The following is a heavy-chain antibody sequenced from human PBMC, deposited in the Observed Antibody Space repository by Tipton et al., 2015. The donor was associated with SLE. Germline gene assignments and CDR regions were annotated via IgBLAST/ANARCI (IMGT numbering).Heavy chain of an antibody. D-gene: IGHD4-17*01. CDR3: ARDDGDYYYYGMDV. V-gene: IGHV4-4*07. CDR1: GGSINYYH. CDR2: IYTSGST. J-gene: IGHJ6*02. Sequence: TLSLTCTASGGSINYYHWNWIRQPAGKGLEWIGRIYTSGSTNYNPFLKSRLMMPVDTAKNQVFLKLRSVTAADTAVYYCARDDGDYYYYGMDVWGQGTTVTVSS.